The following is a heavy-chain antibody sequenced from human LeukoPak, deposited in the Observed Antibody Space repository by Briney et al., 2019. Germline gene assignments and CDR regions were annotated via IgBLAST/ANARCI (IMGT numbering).Heavy chain of an antibody. Sequence: GASVKISCKTSGYTFTSYAMHWVRQAPGQGLEWLGWINTNTGNPTYAQGFTGRFVFSLDTSVSTASLQVSSLNAEDTGVFYCARGSGSPPYFEYWGQGTLVTVSS. CDR3: ARGSGSPPYFEY. CDR1: GYTFTSYA. V-gene: IGHV7-4-1*02. CDR2: INTNTGNP. D-gene: IGHD1-26*01. J-gene: IGHJ4*02.